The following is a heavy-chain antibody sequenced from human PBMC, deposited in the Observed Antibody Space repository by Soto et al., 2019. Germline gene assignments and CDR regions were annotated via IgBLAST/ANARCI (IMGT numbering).Heavy chain of an antibody. J-gene: IGHJ6*02. CDR3: EREVYSSSLPTSYYYCGMDV. CDR1: GFTFSDYY. CDR2: ISSSGSTI. D-gene: IGHD6-6*01. Sequence: QVQLVESGGGLVKPEGALRLSCAASGFTFSDYYMSWIRQAPGKGLEWVSYISSSGSTIYYADSVKGRFTISRDNAKNSLYLPMNSLRAEDTAVYYCEREVYSSSLPTSYYYCGMDVWGQGTTVNDSS. V-gene: IGHV3-11*01.